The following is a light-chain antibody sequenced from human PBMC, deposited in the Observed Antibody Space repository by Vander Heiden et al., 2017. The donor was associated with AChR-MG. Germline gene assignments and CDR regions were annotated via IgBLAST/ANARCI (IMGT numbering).Light chain of an antibody. J-gene: IGLJ2*01. CDR2: DVS. CDR1: SSDVGGYNY. CDR3: SSYTSSSTYVV. Sequence: QSALTQPASLSGSPGQSIPISCTGTSSDVGGYNYVSWYQQHPGKAPKLMIYDVSKRPSGVANRFSGSKSGNTASLTISGLQAEDEADYYCSSYTSSSTYVVFGGGTKLTVL. V-gene: IGLV2-14*01.